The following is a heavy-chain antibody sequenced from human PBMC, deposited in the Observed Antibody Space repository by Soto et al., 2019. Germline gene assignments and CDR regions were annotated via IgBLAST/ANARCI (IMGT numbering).Heavy chain of an antibody. CDR3: ARGTSIFGVPRYYYGMDV. CDR2: ISYDGSNK. V-gene: IGHV3-30-3*01. D-gene: IGHD3-3*01. CDR1: GFTFSSYA. Sequence: PGGSLRLSCAASGFTFSSYAMHWVRQAPGKGLEWVAVISYDGSNKYYADSVKGRFTISRDNSKNTLYLQMNSLRAEDTAVYYCARGTSIFGVPRYYYGMDVWGQGTTVTVSS. J-gene: IGHJ6*02.